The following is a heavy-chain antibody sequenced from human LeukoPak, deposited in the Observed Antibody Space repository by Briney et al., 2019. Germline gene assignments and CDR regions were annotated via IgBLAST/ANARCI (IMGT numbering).Heavy chain of an antibody. CDR3: ARVGYDSSGYATLDY. J-gene: IGHJ4*02. Sequence: SETLSLTCTVSGGSISNYYWTWIRQPPGKGLEWIGYLYNSGSTSYNPSLKSRVTISVDTSKNQFSLKLTSVTAADTAVYYCARVGYDSSGYATLDYWGQGTLVTVSS. D-gene: IGHD3-22*01. V-gene: IGHV4-59*01. CDR1: GGSISNYY. CDR2: LYNSGST.